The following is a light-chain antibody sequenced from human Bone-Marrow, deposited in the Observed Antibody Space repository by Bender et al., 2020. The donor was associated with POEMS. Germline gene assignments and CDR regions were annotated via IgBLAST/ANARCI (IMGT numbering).Light chain of an antibody. Sequence: QSALTQPASISGSPGQSITISCTGTNSDVGGYNYVSWYQQYPGKAPKLMIYEVTNRPSGVSNRFSGSKSGNTASLTISGLQTEDEATYYCCSYTASSTLIFAAGTKLTVL. CDR2: EVT. J-gene: IGLJ2*01. V-gene: IGLV2-14*01. CDR3: CSYTASSTLI. CDR1: NSDVGGYNY.